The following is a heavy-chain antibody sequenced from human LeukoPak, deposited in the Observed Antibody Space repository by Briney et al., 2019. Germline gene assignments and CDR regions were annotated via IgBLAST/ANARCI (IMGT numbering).Heavy chain of an antibody. CDR2: ISSSSSYI. CDR3: AKMAAAGTEGDY. J-gene: IGHJ4*02. CDR1: GFTFSSYS. D-gene: IGHD6-13*01. V-gene: IGHV3-21*01. Sequence: GGSLRLSCAASGFTFSSYSMNWVRQAPGKGLEWVSSISSSSSYIYYADSVKGRFTISRDNSKNTLYLQMNSLRAEDTAVYYCAKMAAAGTEGDYWGQGTLVTVSS.